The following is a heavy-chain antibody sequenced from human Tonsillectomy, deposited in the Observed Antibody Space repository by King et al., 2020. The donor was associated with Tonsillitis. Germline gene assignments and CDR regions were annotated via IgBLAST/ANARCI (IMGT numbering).Heavy chain of an antibody. D-gene: IGHD3-10*01. J-gene: IGHJ4*02. CDR1: GGSVTSYY. Sequence: VQLQESGPGLVKPSETLSLTCTVSGGSVTSYYWSWIRQPPGKGMEWIGHMFHTGSGDYNPYLKGRVTISVDTSTNQFSLKVSSVTAAATAVYYCARHNGFDSGGRSFDYWGQGTLVTVSS. CDR2: MFHTGSG. V-gene: IGHV4-59*02. CDR3: ARHNGFDSGGRSFDY.